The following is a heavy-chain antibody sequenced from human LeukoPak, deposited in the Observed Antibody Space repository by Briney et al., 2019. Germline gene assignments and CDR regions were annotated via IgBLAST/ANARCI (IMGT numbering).Heavy chain of an antibody. D-gene: IGHD1-26*01. CDR3: ALRGGGRYPLLYFDY. CDR2: INPNSGGT. V-gene: IGHV1-2*06. J-gene: IGHJ4*02. Sequence: GASVKASCKASGYTFTGYYMHWVRQAPGQGLEWMGRINPNSGGTNYAQKFQGRVTMTRDTSISTAYMELSRLRSDDTAVYYCALRGGGRYPLLYFDYWGQGTLVTVSS. CDR1: GYTFTGYY.